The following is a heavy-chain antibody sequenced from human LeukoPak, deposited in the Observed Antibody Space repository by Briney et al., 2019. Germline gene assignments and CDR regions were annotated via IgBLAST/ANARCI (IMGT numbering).Heavy chain of an antibody. V-gene: IGHV1-24*01. CDR1: GYTLTELS. CDR3: ATDLVAAAGTSY. D-gene: IGHD6-13*01. Sequence: ASVKVSCKVSGYTLTELSMRWVRQAPGKGLEWMGGFDPEDGETIYAQKFQGRVTMTEDTSTDTAYMELSSLRSEDTAVYYCATDLVAAAGTSYWGQGTLVTVSS. J-gene: IGHJ4*02. CDR2: FDPEDGET.